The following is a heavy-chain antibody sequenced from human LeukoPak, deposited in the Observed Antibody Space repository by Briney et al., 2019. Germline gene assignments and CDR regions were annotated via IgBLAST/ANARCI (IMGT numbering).Heavy chain of an antibody. Sequence: SETLFLTCTVSGGSISSYYWSWIRQPPGKGLEWIGYIYYSGSTNYNPSLKSRVTISVDTSKNQFSLKLSSVTAADTAVYYCARADYYDSSGYFPLFDYWGQGTLVTVSS. CDR3: ARADYYDSSGYFPLFDY. V-gene: IGHV4-59*01. J-gene: IGHJ4*02. CDR2: IYYSGST. D-gene: IGHD3-22*01. CDR1: GGSISSYY.